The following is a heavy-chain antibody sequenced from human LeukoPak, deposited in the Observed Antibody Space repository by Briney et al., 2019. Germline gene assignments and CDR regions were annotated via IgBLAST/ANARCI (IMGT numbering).Heavy chain of an antibody. CDR1: GGSFSGYY. CDR2: INNSGST. V-gene: IGHV4-34*01. J-gene: IGHJ4*02. Sequence: PSETLCLTRAVYGGSFSGYYWSWIRQPPGKGLEWIGEINNSGSTNYNPSLKSRVTISVDTPKNQFSLKLSSVTAADTAVYYCARGGGQRSITMVRGVIPRGYFDYWGPGNLVSVSS. CDR3: ARGGGQRSITMVRGVIPRGYFDY. D-gene: IGHD3-10*01.